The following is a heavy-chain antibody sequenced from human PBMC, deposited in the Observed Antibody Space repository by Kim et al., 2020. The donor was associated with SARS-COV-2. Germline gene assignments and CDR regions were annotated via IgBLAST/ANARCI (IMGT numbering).Heavy chain of an antibody. D-gene: IGHD6-13*01. J-gene: IGHJ4*02. CDR3: ARVRIAAAGFED. V-gene: IGHV3-33*01. Sequence: YYADAVKGLFSISREYFKNWLYLQMNSLGAEDTSVYYCARVRIAAAGFEDWGQGTLVTVSS.